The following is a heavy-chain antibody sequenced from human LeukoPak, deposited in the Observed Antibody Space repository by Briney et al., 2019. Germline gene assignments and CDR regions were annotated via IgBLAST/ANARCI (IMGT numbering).Heavy chain of an antibody. D-gene: IGHD3-9*01. Sequence: SETLSLTCTVSGGSISSSSYYWGWIRQPPGKGLEWIGSIYYSGSTYYNPSLKSRVTISVDTSKNQFSLKLSSVTAADTAVYYCARGPHYDILTGYNECYFDYWGQGTLVTVSS. CDR1: GGSISSSSYY. CDR2: IYYSGST. V-gene: IGHV4-39*01. J-gene: IGHJ4*02. CDR3: ARGPHYDILTGYNECYFDY.